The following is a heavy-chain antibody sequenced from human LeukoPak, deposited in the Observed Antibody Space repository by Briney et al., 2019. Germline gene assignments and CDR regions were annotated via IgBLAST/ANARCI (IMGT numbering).Heavy chain of an antibody. CDR3: AKGSSWYGTRLDY. J-gene: IGHJ4*02. CDR1: GCTFSSYA. D-gene: IGHD6-13*01. V-gene: IGHV3-23*01. CDR2: IIGSGGST. Sequence: GGSLRLSCAASGCTFSSYAMSWVRQAPGKGLEWVSAIIGSGGSTYYADSVKGRFTISRDNSKNTLYLQMNSLRAEDTAVYYCAKGSSWYGTRLDYWGQGTLVTVSS.